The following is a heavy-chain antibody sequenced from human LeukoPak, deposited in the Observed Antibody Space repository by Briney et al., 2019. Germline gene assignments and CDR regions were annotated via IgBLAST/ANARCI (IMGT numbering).Heavy chain of an antibody. J-gene: IGHJ4*02. CDR2: ISSSSSYI. V-gene: IGHV3-21*01. D-gene: IGHD4-17*01. CDR1: GFTISSYS. Sequence: GGTLTLSCAASGFTISSYSMNWVRQGPGQGLEWVSSISSSSSYIYYADSVKGRFTISRDNAKNSLYLQMNSLRAEDTAVYYWAGSITVTTGLFDYWGQGTLVTVSS. CDR3: AGSITVTTGLFDY.